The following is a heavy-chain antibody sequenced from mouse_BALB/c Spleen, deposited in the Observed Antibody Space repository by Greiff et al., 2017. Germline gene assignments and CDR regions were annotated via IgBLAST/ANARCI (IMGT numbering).Heavy chain of an antibody. J-gene: IGHJ3*01. CDR2: ISNLAYSI. CDR3: ARAYDYDGLWFAY. D-gene: IGHD2-4*01. V-gene: IGHV5-15*02. Sequence: EVKVVESGGGLVQPGGSRKLSCAASGFTFSDYGMAWVRQAPGKGPEWVAFISNLAYSIYYADTVTGRFTISRENAKNTLYLEMSSLRSEDTAMYYCARAYDYDGLWFAYWGQGTLVTVSA. CDR1: GFTFSDYG.